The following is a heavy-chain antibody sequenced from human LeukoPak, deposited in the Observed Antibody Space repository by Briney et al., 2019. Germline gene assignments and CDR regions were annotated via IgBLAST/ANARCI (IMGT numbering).Heavy chain of an antibody. V-gene: IGHV4-39*07. CDR2: IHYSGST. J-gene: IGHJ4*02. CDR1: GGSISSYY. Sequence: SETLSLTCTVSGGSISSYYWAWIRQPPGKGLEWIGSIHYSGSTYYNPSLQSRVTISVDTSKNQFSLKLSSVTAADTAVYYCARVASHFDYWGQGTLVTVSS. CDR3: ARVASHFDY.